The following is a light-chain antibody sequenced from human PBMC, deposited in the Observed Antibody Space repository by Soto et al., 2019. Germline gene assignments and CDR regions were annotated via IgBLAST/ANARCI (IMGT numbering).Light chain of an antibody. Sequence: QSALTQPRSVSGSPGHSFTISCTGTTGDVGAYNFVSWYQLHPGKAPKLMIYDASKRPSGVPDRFSASKSGNTASLTISGLQAEDEADYYCCSYAGSFTWVFGGGTKLTVL. CDR1: TGDVGAYNF. CDR2: DAS. J-gene: IGLJ3*02. V-gene: IGLV2-11*01. CDR3: CSYAGSFTWV.